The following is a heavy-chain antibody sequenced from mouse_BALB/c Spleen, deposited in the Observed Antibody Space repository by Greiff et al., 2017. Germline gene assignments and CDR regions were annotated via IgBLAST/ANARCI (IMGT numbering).Heavy chain of an antibody. CDR2: ISDGGSYT. J-gene: IGHJ4*01. CDR3: ARRSTMKYAMDY. V-gene: IGHV5-4*02. D-gene: IGHD2-4*01. Sequence: EVKLVESGGGLVKPGGSLKLSCAASGFTFSDYYMYWVRQTPEKRLEWVATISDGGSYTYYPDSVKGRFTISRDNAKNNLYLQMSSLKSEDTAMYYCARRSTMKYAMDYWGQGTSVTVSS. CDR1: GFTFSDYY.